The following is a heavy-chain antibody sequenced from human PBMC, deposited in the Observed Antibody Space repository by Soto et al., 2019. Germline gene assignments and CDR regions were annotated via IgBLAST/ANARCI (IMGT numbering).Heavy chain of an antibody. D-gene: IGHD6-19*01. V-gene: IGHV4-34*01. CDR1: GVSLNGYQ. CDR3: ARSTRGGSGWYGRDFQH. CDR2: INDSGSV. J-gene: IGHJ1*01. Sequence: SETLSLTCAVYGVSLNGYQWSWIRQPPGKGLEWIGEINDSGSVNYNPSLKSRITISVDTSKNQFSLKMTSVTAVDTAVYYCARSTRGGSGWYGRDFQHWGQGTLVTVSS.